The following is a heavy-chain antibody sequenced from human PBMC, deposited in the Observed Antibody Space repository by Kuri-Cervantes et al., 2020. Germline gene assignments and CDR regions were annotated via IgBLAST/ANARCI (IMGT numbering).Heavy chain of an antibody. Sequence: SQTLSLTCAVSGGSISRGGYSWSWIRQPPGKGLEWIGYIYHSGSTYYNPSLKSRVTISVDRSKNLFSLKLSSVTAADTAVYYCAKDLQWLECFDPWGQGTLVTVSS. J-gene: IGHJ5*02. CDR1: GGSISRGGYS. D-gene: IGHD6-19*01. V-gene: IGHV4-30-2*01. CDR2: IYHSGST. CDR3: AKDLQWLECFDP.